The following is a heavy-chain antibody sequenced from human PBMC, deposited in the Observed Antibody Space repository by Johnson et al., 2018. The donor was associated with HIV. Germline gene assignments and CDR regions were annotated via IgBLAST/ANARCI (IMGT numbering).Heavy chain of an antibody. Sequence: QVLLVESGGGVVQPGGSLRLSCAASGFIFNNFGMHWVRQAPGKGLERVAFIRYDGDITYYLDSVKGRFTISRDNSKNTLYLQMNSLRAEDTAVYYCAKALLLTTATSRDAFDIWGQGTMVTVSS. CDR1: GFIFNNFG. D-gene: IGHD4-17*01. J-gene: IGHJ3*02. V-gene: IGHV3-30*02. CDR2: IRYDGDIT. CDR3: AKALLLTTATSRDAFDI.